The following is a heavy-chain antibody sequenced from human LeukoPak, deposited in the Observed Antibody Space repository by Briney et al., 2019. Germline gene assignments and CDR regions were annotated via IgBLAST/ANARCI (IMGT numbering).Heavy chain of an antibody. J-gene: IGHJ6*02. D-gene: IGHD3-3*01. CDR2: INHSGST. Sequence: SETLSLTCAVYGGSFSGYYWSWIRQPPGKGLEWIGEINHSGSTNYNPSLKSRVTISVDTSKNQFSLKLSSATAADTAVYYCARGPRKIFGVVIAYYYYGMDVWGQGTTVTVSS. CDR1: GGSFSGYY. CDR3: ARGPRKIFGVVIAYYYYGMDV. V-gene: IGHV4-34*01.